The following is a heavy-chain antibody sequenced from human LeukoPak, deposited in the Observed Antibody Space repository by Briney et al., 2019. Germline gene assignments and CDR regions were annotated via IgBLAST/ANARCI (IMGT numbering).Heavy chain of an antibody. D-gene: IGHD1-26*01. J-gene: IGHJ4*02. V-gene: IGHV4-4*02. Sequence: SGTLSLTCGVSGGSISGTNWWSWVRQPPGQGLEWIGEISLRGLTNYNPSLRSRLTMSLDESKNQVSLNLTSVTAADTAVYYCSRESGPFSPFGFWGQGTLVSVHS. CDR2: ISLRGLT. CDR1: GGSISGTNW. CDR3: SRESGPFSPFGF.